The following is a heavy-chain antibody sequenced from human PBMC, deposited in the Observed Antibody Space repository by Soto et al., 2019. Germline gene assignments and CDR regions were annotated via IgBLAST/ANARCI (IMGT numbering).Heavy chain of an antibody. Sequence: PSETLSLTCTVSGGSISSSSYYWGWIRQPPGKGLEWIGSIYSSGSTYYNPSLKSRVTISVDTSKNQFSLKLSSVTAADTAVYYCARSYLGYCTNGVCYTPYDYWGQGTLVTVS. CDR1: GGSISSSSYY. CDR2: IYSSGST. V-gene: IGHV4-39*01. J-gene: IGHJ4*02. D-gene: IGHD2-8*01. CDR3: ARSYLGYCTNGVCYTPYDY.